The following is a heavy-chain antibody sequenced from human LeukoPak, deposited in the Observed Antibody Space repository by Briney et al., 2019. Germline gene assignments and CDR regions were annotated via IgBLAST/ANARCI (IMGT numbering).Heavy chain of an antibody. CDR1: GYTFTSYG. D-gene: IGHD3-22*01. V-gene: IGHV1-24*01. CDR2: FDPEDGET. CDR3: AISYYYDSSGSYFDY. J-gene: IGHJ4*02. Sequence: ASVKVSCKASGYTFTSYGISWVRQAPGKGLEWMGGFDPEDGETIYAQKFQGRVTMTEDTSTDTAYMELSSLRSEDTAVYYCAISYYYDSSGSYFDYWGQGTLVTVSS.